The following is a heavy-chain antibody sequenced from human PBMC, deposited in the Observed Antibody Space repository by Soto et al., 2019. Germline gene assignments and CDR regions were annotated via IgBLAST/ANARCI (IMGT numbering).Heavy chain of an antibody. D-gene: IGHD6-13*01. J-gene: IGHJ5*02. CDR1: GDSVSSNSAA. CDR3: ARGPGIKQQQVYNWFDP. V-gene: IGHV6-1*01. CDR2: TYYRSKWYN. Sequence: PSQTLSLTCAISGDSVSSNSAAWNWIRQSPSRGLEWLGRTYYRSKWYNDYAVSVKSRITINPDTSKNQFSLQLNSVTPEDTAVYYCARGPGIKQQQVYNWFDPWGQGTLVTVSS.